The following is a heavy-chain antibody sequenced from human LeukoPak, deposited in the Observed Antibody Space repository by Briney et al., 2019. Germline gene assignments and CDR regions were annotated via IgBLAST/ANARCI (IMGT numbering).Heavy chain of an antibody. V-gene: IGHV3-11*01. Sequence: PGGSLRLSCAASGLTFSDQYMSWIRQTPGRGLEWVSYMSGSGSGVYYADSVKGRFLISRDNDNNTLYLRMNSLTPEDTAIYYCATGKRAFRDWGQGTLVTVSS. D-gene: IGHD3-3*02. CDR3: ATGKRAFRD. CDR2: MSGSGSGV. CDR1: GLTFSDQY. J-gene: IGHJ4*02.